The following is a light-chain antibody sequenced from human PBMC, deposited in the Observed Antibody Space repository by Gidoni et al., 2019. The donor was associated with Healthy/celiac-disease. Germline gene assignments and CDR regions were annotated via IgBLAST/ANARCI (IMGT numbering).Light chain of an antibody. J-gene: IGKJ5*01. V-gene: IGKV3-11*01. Sequence: EIVLTQSPATLSLSLGERATLSCRASQSVSRYLAWYQQKPGQAPRLLIYDASNRATGIPARFSGSGSGTDFTLTISSLEPEDFAVYYCQQRSNWLITFXQXTRLEIK. CDR2: DAS. CDR1: QSVSRY. CDR3: QQRSNWLIT.